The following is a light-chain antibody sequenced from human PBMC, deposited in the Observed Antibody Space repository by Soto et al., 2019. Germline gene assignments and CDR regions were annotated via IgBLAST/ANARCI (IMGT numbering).Light chain of an antibody. CDR1: QRVSIL. Sequence: EIVMTQSPATLSVSPWERATLSCRASQRVSILLAWSQQKPGQAPRLRIHGATTRATGIPARFSGSGSGTEVTLTISSLQSEDFAVDYCQQYNKWPRTFGQGTKVDIK. CDR3: QQYNKWPRT. CDR2: GAT. J-gene: IGKJ1*01. V-gene: IGKV3-15*01.